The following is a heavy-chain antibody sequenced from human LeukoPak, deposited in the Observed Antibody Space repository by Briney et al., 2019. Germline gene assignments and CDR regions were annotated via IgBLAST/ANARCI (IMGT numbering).Heavy chain of an antibody. Sequence: GGSLRLSCAASGFTVSSNYMSWVRQAPGKGLEWVSVIYSGGSTYYADSVKGRFTISRDNSKNTLYLQMNSLRAEDTAVYYCARDPGDFDWLSGSGNDYWGQGTLVTVSS. D-gene: IGHD3-9*01. CDR1: GFTVSSNY. CDR2: IYSGGST. J-gene: IGHJ4*02. CDR3: ARDPGDFDWLSGSGNDY. V-gene: IGHV3-66*01.